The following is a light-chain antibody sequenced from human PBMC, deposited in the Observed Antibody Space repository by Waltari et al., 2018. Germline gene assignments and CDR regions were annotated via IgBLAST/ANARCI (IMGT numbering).Light chain of an antibody. CDR1: GEYSAYA. V-gene: IGLV4-69*01. J-gene: IGLJ3*02. CDR2: VNSDGSH. Sequence: LVLTQSPSASASLGASVKLTCSLPGEYSAYAIAWNQQQPLKGPRYLLTVNSDGSHKKGDGISQRVSGSSSDLDRYLIISRLQSDDEADYFCQTWGTGIQVFGSGTKLTVL. CDR3: QTWGTGIQV.